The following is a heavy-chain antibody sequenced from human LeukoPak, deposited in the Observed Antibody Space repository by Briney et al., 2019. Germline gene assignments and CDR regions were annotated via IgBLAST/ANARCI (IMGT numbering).Heavy chain of an antibody. CDR3: ARDSGGSYGDWFDP. CDR2: ISSSSSYI. CDR1: GFTFSSYS. D-gene: IGHD1-26*01. J-gene: IGHJ5*02. Sequence: GGSLRLSCAASGFTFSSYSMNWVRQAPGKGLEWVSSISSSSSYIYYADSVKGRFTISRDNAKNSLYLQLNSLRAEDTAVYYCARDSGGSYGDWFDPWGQGTKVTVSS. V-gene: IGHV3-21*01.